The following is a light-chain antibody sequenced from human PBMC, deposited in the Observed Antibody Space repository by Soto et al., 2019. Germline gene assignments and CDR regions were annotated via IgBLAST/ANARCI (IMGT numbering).Light chain of an antibody. CDR2: GAF. CDR1: QSVGSN. V-gene: IGKV3-15*01. J-gene: IGKJ3*01. Sequence: EVVMTQSPATLSVSPGQRATLSCRASQSVGSNLAWFQQKPGQTPRLLIYGAFTRATGIPARFTGSGSETEFTLTISSLQSEDFAVYSCQQYNNWPPGFGPGTKVDIQ. CDR3: QQYNNWPPG.